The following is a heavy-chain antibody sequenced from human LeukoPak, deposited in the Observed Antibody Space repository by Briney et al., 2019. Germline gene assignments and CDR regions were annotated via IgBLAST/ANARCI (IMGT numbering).Heavy chain of an antibody. CDR1: GFTFSSYE. J-gene: IGHJ4*02. CDR2: ISSSGSTI. Sequence: GGSLRLSCAASGFTFSSYEMNWVRQAPGKGLEWVSYISSSGSTIYYADSVKGRFTISRDNAKNSLYLQMDSLRAEDTAVYYCARDSGSYLFDYWGQGTLVTVSS. D-gene: IGHD1-26*01. CDR3: ARDSGSYLFDY. V-gene: IGHV3-48*03.